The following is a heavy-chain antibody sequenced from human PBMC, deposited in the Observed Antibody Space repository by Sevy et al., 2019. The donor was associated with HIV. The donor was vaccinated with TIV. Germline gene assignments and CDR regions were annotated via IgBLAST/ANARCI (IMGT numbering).Heavy chain of an antibody. V-gene: IGHV5-51*01. J-gene: IGHJ3*02. CDR1: GYSSPNYW. D-gene: IGHD2-15*01. Sequence: GESLKISCKGSGYSSPNYWIGWVRQMPGKGLEWMGIIYLGDSDTRYSPSFQGQVNMSVDKSISTAFLQWSSLKASDTGMYYGARLNYGGNGEVAFDIWGQGTMVTVSS. CDR2: IYLGDSDT. CDR3: ARLNYGGNGEVAFDI.